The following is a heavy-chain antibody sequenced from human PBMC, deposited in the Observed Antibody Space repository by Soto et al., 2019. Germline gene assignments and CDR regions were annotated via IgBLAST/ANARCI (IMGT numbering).Heavy chain of an antibody. CDR1: GYTFSDFA. Sequence: QVLLVQSGSEVKKPGASMKVSCQTSGYTFSDFALTWVRQVPDKGLEWLGWISPYTGKTNYAQRVHDRVALTTDTSPRTAYLELRSLTYDDTAVYYCARLGWELLSGRRYFDYWGQGTLVTVSS. J-gene: IGHJ4*02. CDR3: ARLGWELLSGRRYFDY. V-gene: IGHV1-18*04. CDR2: ISPYTGKT. D-gene: IGHD1-26*01.